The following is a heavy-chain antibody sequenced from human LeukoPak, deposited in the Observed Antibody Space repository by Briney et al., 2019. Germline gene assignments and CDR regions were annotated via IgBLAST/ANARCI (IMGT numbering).Heavy chain of an antibody. V-gene: IGHV1-8*01. CDR1: GYTFTSYD. CDR2: MNPNSGNT. D-gene: IGHD6-6*01. J-gene: IGHJ5*02. CDR3: ARFSIATPAGFDP. Sequence: ASVKVSCKASGYTFTSYDINWVRQATGQGLEWMGWMNPNSGNTGYAQKFQGRVTMTRNTSISTAYMELRSLRSDDTAVYYCARFSIATPAGFDPWGQGTLVTVSS.